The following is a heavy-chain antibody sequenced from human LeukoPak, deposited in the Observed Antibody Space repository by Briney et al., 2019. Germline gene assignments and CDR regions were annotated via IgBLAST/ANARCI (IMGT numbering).Heavy chain of an antibody. D-gene: IGHD3-22*01. CDR1: GGSFSGYY. Sequence: PSETLSLTCAVYGGSFSGYYWSWIRQPPGKGLEWIGEINHSGSTNYNPCLKSRVTISVDTSKNQFSLKLSSVTAADTAVYYCARESSGYYYNWGQGTLVTVSS. CDR3: ARESSGYYYN. V-gene: IGHV4-34*01. J-gene: IGHJ4*02. CDR2: INHSGST.